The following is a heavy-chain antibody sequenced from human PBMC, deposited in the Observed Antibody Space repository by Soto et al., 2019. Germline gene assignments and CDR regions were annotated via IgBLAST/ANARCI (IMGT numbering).Heavy chain of an antibody. V-gene: IGHV1-2*04. CDR2: INPNSGGT. CDR3: ARGGRSNMVPGVLNWFGP. J-gene: IGHJ5*02. D-gene: IGHD3-10*01. CDR1: GYTFTGYY. Sequence: ASVKVSCKASGYTFTGYYMHWVRQAPGQGLEWMGWINPNSGGTNYAQKFQGWVTMTRDTSISTAYMELSRLRSDDTAVYYCARGGRSNMVPGVLNWFGPWGPGTLVTVSS.